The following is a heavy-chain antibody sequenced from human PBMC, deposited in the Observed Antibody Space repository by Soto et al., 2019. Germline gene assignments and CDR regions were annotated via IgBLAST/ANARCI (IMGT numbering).Heavy chain of an antibody. V-gene: IGHV1-46*03. D-gene: IGHD4-17*01. J-gene: IGHJ6*04. CDR3: ARDDYGDYAPVGV. CDR1: RYTFTSYY. Sequence: GASVKVSCEASRYTFTSYYIYWVRQAPGQGLEWMGIINPSGGSTSYAQKFQGRVTMTRDTSTSTVYMELSSLRSEDTAVYYCARDDYGDYAPVGVWGKGTTVTVSS. CDR2: INPSGGST.